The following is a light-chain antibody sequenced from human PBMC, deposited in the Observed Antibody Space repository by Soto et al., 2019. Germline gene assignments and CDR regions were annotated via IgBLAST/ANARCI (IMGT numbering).Light chain of an antibody. Sequence: QSALTQPASVSGSPGQSITIFCTGTSSDVGGYNYVSWYQQHPGKAPKLLINDVSNRPSGISDRFSGSKSGNTASLTISGLQAEDEADYYCSSYTSSTTNVFGTGTKLTVL. J-gene: IGLJ1*01. CDR3: SSYTSSTTNV. V-gene: IGLV2-14*03. CDR1: SSDVGGYNY. CDR2: DVS.